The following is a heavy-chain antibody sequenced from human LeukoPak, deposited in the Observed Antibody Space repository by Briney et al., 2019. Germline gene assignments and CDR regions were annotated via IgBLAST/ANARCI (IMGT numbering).Heavy chain of an antibody. D-gene: IGHD6-6*01. CDR1: GFTFSSYG. CDR2: IRYDGSNK. V-gene: IGHV3-30*02. CDR3: ANDLGRGGVVEQLVLA. J-gene: IGHJ5*02. Sequence: GGSLRLSCAASGFTFSSYGMHWVRQAPGKGLEWVAFIRYDGSNKYYADSVKGRFTISRDNSKNTLYLQMNSLRAEDTAVYYCANDLGRGGVVEQLVLAWGQGTLVTVSS.